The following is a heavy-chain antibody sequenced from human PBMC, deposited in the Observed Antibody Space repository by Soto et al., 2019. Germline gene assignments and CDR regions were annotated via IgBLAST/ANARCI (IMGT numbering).Heavy chain of an antibody. CDR1: GGSISSYF. J-gene: IGHJ3*02. CDR3: ARDPSGGYSSAFDI. V-gene: IGHV4-59*01. CDR2: IYYSGST. Sequence: PSETLSLTXTVSGGSISSYFWGWIRQAPGKGLEYIGSIYYSGSTNYNPSLWSRVTISVDTSKNQFSLKLTSVTAADTAVYYCARDPSGGYSSAFDIWGQGTMVTVSS. D-gene: IGHD5-12*01.